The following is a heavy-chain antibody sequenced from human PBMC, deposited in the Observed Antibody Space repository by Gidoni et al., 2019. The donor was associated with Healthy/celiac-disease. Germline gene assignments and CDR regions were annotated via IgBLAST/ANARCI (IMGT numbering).Heavy chain of an antibody. CDR1: GFTFSSYG. CDR2: IWYDGSNK. J-gene: IGHJ4*02. CDR3: AREEIAVASYYFDY. D-gene: IGHD6-19*01. Sequence: QVQLVESGGGVVQLGRSLRLSCAASGFTFSSYGMHWVRQAPGKGLEWVAVIWYDGSNKYYADSVKGRFTISRDNSKNTLYLQMNSLRAEDTAVYYCAREEIAVASYYFDYWGQGTLVTVSS. V-gene: IGHV3-33*01.